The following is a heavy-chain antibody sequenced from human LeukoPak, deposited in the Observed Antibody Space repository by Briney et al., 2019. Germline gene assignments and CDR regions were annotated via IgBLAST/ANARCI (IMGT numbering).Heavy chain of an antibody. J-gene: IGHJ4*02. Sequence: ASVKVSCKASGYTFTSYGISWVRQAPGQGLEWMGWISAYNGNTNYAQKLQGRVTMTTDTSTSTAYMELRSLRSDDTAVYYCARAFRVAAAGTPDYWGQGTLVTVSS. CDR2: ISAYNGNT. CDR1: GYTFTSYG. CDR3: ARAFRVAAAGTPDY. D-gene: IGHD6-13*01. V-gene: IGHV1-18*01.